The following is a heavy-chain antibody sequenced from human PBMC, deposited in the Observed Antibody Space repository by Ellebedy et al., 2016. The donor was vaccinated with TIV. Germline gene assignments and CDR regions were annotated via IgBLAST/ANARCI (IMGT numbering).Heavy chain of an antibody. Sequence: PGGSLRLSCAASGFTVINNYMGGVRQAPGKGLEWVSAVGGGDDRTFYADAVKGRFTISRDNSKNTVTLQMQSLRAEDTALYYCAKGHTASFFYLFDSWGQGTLVTVSS. D-gene: IGHD2-2*01. CDR3: AKGHTASFFYLFDS. V-gene: IGHV3-23*01. CDR2: VGGGDDRT. CDR1: GFTVINNY. J-gene: IGHJ5*01.